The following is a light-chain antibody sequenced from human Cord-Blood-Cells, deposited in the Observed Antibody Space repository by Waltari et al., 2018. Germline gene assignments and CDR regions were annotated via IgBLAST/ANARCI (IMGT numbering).Light chain of an antibody. CDR3: CSYAGSSTVV. V-gene: IGLV2-23*01. Sequence: QSALPQPASVSGSPGQSITISCTGTSSDVGSYNLVSWYQQHPGKAPKLMIYEGSTRPSGVSNRFSGSKSGNTASLTISGLQAEDEADYYCCSYAGSSTVVFGGGTKLTVL. CDR2: EGS. J-gene: IGLJ2*01. CDR1: SSDVGSYNL.